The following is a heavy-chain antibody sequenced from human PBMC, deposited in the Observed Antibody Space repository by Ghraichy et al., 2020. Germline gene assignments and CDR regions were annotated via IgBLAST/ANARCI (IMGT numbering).Heavy chain of an antibody. V-gene: IGHV4-59*08. CDR1: GGSISSYY. CDR3: ARQWGDDDFWSGYLYYYYGMDV. J-gene: IGHJ6*02. CDR2: IYYSGST. Sequence: SETLSLTCTVSGGSISSYYWSWIRQPPGKGLEWIGYIYYSGSTNYNPSLKSRVTISVDTSKNQFSLKLSSVTAADTAVYYCARQWGDDDFWSGYLYYYYGMDVWGQGTTVTVSS. D-gene: IGHD3-3*01.